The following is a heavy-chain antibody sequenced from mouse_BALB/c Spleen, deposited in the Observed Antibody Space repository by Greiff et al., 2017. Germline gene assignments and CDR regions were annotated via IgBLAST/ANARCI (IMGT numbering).Heavy chain of an antibody. CDR3: ARDGGFYAIDY. CDR1: GFTFSSYG. Sequence: EVHLVESGGGLVQPGGSLKLSCAASGFTFSSYGMSWVRQTPDKRLELVATINSNGGSTYYPDSVKGRFTISRDNAKNTLYLQMSSLKSEDTAMYYCARDGGFYAIDYWGQGTSVTVSS. J-gene: IGHJ4*01. CDR2: INSNGGST. V-gene: IGHV5-6-3*01.